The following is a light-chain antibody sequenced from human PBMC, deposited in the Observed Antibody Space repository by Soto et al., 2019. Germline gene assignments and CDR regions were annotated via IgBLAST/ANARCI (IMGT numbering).Light chain of an antibody. CDR3: QQYNSYSRDT. J-gene: IGKJ2*01. CDR1: QSISSW. V-gene: IGKV1-5*01. CDR2: DAS. Sequence: DIQMTQSPSTLSASVGDRVTITCRASQSISSWLAWYQQKPGKAPKLLIYDASSLESGVPSRFSGSGSGTDFTLTISSLQPDDFATYYCQQYNSYSRDTFGQGTKLEIK.